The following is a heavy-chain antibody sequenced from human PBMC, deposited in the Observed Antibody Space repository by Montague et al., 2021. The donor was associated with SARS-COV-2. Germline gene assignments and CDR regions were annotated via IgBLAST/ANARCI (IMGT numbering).Heavy chain of an antibody. J-gene: IGHJ6*02. CDR3: ARANYYDSSGYKSYYYGMDV. CDR1: GFTVSSYD. D-gene: IGHD3-22*01. CDR2: IGTAGDT. Sequence: SLRLSCAASGFTVSSYDLHWVRQATGKGLEWVSAIGTAGDTYYPGSVXXLFTLSRENAKNSLYLQMNSLRAGDTAVYSCARANYYDSSGYKSYYYGMDVWGQGTTVTVSS. V-gene: IGHV3-13*01.